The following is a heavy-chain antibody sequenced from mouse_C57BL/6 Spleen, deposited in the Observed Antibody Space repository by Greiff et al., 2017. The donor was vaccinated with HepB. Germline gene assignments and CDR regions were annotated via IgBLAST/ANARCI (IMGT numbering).Heavy chain of an antibody. CDR3: ARRGNYWFAY. Sequence: EVQGVESGGGLVKPGGSLKLSCAASGFTFSSYTMSWVRQTPDKRLEWVATISGGGGNTYYPDSVKGRFTISRDNAKNTLYLQMSSLRSEDTALYYCARRGNYWFAYWGQGTLVTVSA. J-gene: IGHJ3*01. V-gene: IGHV5-9*01. CDR2: ISGGGGNT. CDR1: GFTFSSYT. D-gene: IGHD2-1*01.